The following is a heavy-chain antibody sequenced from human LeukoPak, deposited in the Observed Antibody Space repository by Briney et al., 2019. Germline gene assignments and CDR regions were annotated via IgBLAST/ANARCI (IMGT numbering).Heavy chain of an antibody. CDR3: ASMIGSHDVDIVATQDN. Sequence: PSETLSLTCTVSGGSISSSSYYWGWIRQPPGKGLEGIGSIYYSGSTYYNPSLKSRVTISVDSSKNQFSLKLSSVTAADTAVYYCASMIGSHDVDIVATQDNWGQGTLVTVSS. CDR2: IYYSGST. J-gene: IGHJ4*02. CDR1: GGSISSSSYY. V-gene: IGHV4-39*07. D-gene: IGHD5-12*01.